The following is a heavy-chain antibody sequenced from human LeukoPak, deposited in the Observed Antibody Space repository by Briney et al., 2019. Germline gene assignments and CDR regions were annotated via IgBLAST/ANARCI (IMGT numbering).Heavy chain of an antibody. D-gene: IGHD3-3*01. CDR3: ARGDYDFWSGYWGFDY. Sequence: ASVKVSCKASGGTFSSYAISWVRQAPGQGLEWMGGIIPIFGTANYAQKFQGRVTITADESTSTAYMELSSLRSEDTAVYYCARGDYDFWSGYWGFDYWGQGTLVTVSS. V-gene: IGHV1-69*01. CDR2: IIPIFGTA. J-gene: IGHJ4*02. CDR1: GGTFSSYA.